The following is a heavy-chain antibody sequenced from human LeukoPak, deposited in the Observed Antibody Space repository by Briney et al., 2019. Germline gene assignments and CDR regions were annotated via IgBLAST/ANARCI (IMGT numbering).Heavy chain of an antibody. V-gene: IGHV1-18*01. D-gene: IGHD6-13*01. CDR1: GYIFPTYG. CDR2: INTYTGNT. CDR3: ARDLSIAAGDFDY. J-gene: IGHJ4*02. Sequence: ASVKVSCKASGYIFPTYGITWVRQAPGQGLEWIGWINTYTGNTNFAQKLQGRVTMTTDTSTSTAYMELRSLRSDDTAVYYCARDLSIAAGDFDYWGQGTLVTVSS.